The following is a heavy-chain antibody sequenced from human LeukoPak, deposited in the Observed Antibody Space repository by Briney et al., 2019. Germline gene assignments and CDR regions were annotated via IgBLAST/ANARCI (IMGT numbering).Heavy chain of an antibody. Sequence: SQTLSLTCAVSGGSISGGGYSWSWIRQPPGKGLEWIGYIYHSGSTYYNPSLKSRVTISVDRSKNQFSLKLSSVTAAGTAVYYCARDRYDYVWGSSNWFDPWGQGTLVTVSS. CDR3: ARDRYDYVWGSSNWFDP. V-gene: IGHV4-30-2*01. CDR2: IYHSGST. CDR1: GGSISGGGYS. D-gene: IGHD3-16*01. J-gene: IGHJ5*02.